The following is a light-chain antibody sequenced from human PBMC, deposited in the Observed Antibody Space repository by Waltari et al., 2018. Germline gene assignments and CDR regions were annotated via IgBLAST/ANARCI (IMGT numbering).Light chain of an antibody. CDR2: DTT. CDR1: QDISNH. Sequence: DIKMTQSPSSLSASVGDRVTITCQASQDISNHLNWYQRKPGKAPELLIYDTTTLQTGVPSRFSGSGSRTDFTLTISSLQPEDIGTYYCQHYHNLPLTFGGGTKVEI. V-gene: IGKV1-33*01. CDR3: QHYHNLPLT. J-gene: IGKJ4*01.